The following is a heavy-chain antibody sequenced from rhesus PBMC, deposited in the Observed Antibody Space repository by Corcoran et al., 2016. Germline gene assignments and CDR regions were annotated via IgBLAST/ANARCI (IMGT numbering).Heavy chain of an antibody. J-gene: IGHJ4*01. CDR2: IYGSGGST. CDR3: ARRDSSGWYYFDY. CDR1: GGSISSSHW. Sequence: QVQLQEPGSGVVKPSETMSLTCAVSGGSISSSHWRSWIRQSTGKGLEWIGGIYGSGGSTEYNPSLKSLVTISIDTSKNQFSLKLSSVTAADTAVYYCARRDSSGWYYFDYWGQGVLVTVSS. V-gene: IGHV4-93*02. D-gene: IGHD6-31*01.